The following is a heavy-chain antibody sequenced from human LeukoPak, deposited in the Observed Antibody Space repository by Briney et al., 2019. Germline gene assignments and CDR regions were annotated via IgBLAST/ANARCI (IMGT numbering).Heavy chain of an antibody. V-gene: IGHV3-11*01. D-gene: IGHD3-22*01. CDR2: ISYTSSTV. CDR3: ARASGYYPKKVYFDY. CDR1: GFTFSDYY. J-gene: IGHJ4*02. Sequence: PGGSLRLSCAASGFTFSDYYMAYIRQAPGKGLEWVSYISYTSSTVYYADSVKGRFTISRDNAKNSLYPQMNSLRAEDTAVYYCARASGYYPKKVYFDYWGQGTLVTVSS.